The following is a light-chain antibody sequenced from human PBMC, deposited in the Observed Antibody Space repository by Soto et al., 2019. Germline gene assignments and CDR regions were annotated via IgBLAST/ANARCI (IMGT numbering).Light chain of an antibody. CDR1: TSNIAGNT. V-gene: IGLV1-44*01. CDR2: IDD. CDR3: ATWDASLNAAV. J-gene: IGLJ7*01. Sequence: QSVLTQPPSLSGTPGQRVTISCSGSTSNIAGNTVHWYQHLPETAPKLLIYIDDQRPSGVPDRFSGSKSGTPASLAISGLQSEDEADYYCATWDASLNAAVFGGGTQLTVL.